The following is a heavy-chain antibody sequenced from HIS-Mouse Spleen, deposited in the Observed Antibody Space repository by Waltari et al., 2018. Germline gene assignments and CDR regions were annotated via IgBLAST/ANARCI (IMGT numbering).Heavy chain of an antibody. V-gene: IGHV3-30*18. CDR2: ISYDGSNK. Sequence: QVQLVESGGGVVQPGRSLRPSCSASGCTFRSYGRHWLRQAQGKGLEWVAVISYDGSNKYYADSVKGRFTISRDNSKNTLYLQMNSLRAEDTAVYYCAKDKHHAFDYWGQGTLVTVSS. J-gene: IGHJ4*02. CDR1: GCTFRSYG. CDR3: AKDKHHAFDY.